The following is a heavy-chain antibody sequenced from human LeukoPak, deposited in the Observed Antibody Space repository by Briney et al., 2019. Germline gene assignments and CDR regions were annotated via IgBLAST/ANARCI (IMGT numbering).Heavy chain of an antibody. D-gene: IGHD3-10*01. Sequence: GGSLRLSCAASAFSLRSFDMTWVRQAPDKGLQWVSVISASGGATYYADSVKGRFTISRDISKNTLYLQMNSLRPEDTAIYHCARLGTYGSGSYFAVWGRGTLVTVSS. CDR2: ISASGGAT. J-gene: IGHJ4*02. CDR1: AFSLRSFD. CDR3: ARLGTYGSGSYFAV. V-gene: IGHV3-23*01.